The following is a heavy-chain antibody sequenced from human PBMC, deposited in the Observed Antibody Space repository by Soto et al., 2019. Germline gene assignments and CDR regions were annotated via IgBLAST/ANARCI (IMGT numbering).Heavy chain of an antibody. Sequence: QPGGSLRLSCAASGFTFSNSAMTWVRQAPAKGLEWVSTIRDSDSGGSTFYADSVKGRFTISRDDSKNTAYMELSSLRSEDTAVYYCATFREGFDPWGQGTLVTVSS. D-gene: IGHD2-21*01. J-gene: IGHJ5*02. CDR1: GFTFSNSA. CDR2: IRDSDSGGST. CDR3: ATFREGFDP. V-gene: IGHV3-23*01.